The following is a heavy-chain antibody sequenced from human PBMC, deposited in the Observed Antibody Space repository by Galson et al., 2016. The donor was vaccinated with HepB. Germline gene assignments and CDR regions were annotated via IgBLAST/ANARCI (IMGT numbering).Heavy chain of an antibody. CDR3: TKDVGPIFYDY. Sequence: SLRLSCAASGFTFSHYAMAWVRQAPGKGLEWVSTIGGGGNTHYADSVKGRFTVSRDNSRNTLYLQMNSLRAEDTAVYYCTKDVGPIFYDYWGQGTLVTVSS. J-gene: IGHJ4*02. D-gene: IGHD1-26*01. CDR2: IGGGGNT. CDR1: GFTFSHYA. V-gene: IGHV3-23*01.